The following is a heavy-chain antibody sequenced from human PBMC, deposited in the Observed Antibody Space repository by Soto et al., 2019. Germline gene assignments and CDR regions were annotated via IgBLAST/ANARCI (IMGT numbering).Heavy chain of an antibody. D-gene: IGHD3-22*01. J-gene: IGHJ4*02. CDR2: IWYDGSNK. Sequence: SLRISRAASGYSFSSSVMHWVRQTPGKGLEWVAVIWYDGSNKYYADSVKGRFTISRDNSKNTLYLQMNSLRAEDTAVYYCVRYYYDSSGYYSYYFDNWGQGTLVTGSS. CDR3: VRYYYDSSGYYSYYFDN. CDR1: GYSFSSSV. V-gene: IGHV3-33*01.